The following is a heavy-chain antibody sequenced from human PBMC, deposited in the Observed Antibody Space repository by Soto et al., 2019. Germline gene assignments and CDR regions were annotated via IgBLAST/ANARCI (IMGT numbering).Heavy chain of an antibody. Sequence: SETLSLTCAVYGGSFSGYYWSWIRQPPGKGLEWIGEINHSGSTNYNPSLKSRVTISVDTSKNQFSLKLSSVTAADTAVYYCARLATSSDIRLVQFDYWGQETLVTVSS. J-gene: IGHJ4*02. CDR1: GGSFSGYY. CDR3: ARLATSSDIRLVQFDY. V-gene: IGHV4-34*01. CDR2: INHSGST. D-gene: IGHD6-19*01.